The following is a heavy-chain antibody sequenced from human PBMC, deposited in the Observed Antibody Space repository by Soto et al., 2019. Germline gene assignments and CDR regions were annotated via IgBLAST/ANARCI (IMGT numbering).Heavy chain of an antibody. Sequence: GGSLRLSCAASGFTFSSYAMHWVRQAPGKGLEWVAVISYDGSNKYYADSVKGRFTISRDNSKNTLYLQMNSLRAEDTAVYYCARSTFRGYDDAFDIWGQGTMVTVSS. CDR1: GFTFSSYA. V-gene: IGHV3-30*04. CDR2: ISYDGSNK. D-gene: IGHD5-12*01. J-gene: IGHJ3*02. CDR3: ARSTFRGYDDAFDI.